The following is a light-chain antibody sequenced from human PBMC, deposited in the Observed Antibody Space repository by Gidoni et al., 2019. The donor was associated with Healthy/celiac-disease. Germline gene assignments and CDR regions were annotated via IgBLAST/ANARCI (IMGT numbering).Light chain of an antibody. CDR3: QQRSNWPPT. Sequence: EIVLTQSPATLSLSPGERDTLSCRASQSVSSYLAGYKPKPGQAPRLLIYDASNRATVIPARFSGGGSGTDFTLTISSLEPEDFAVYYCQQRSNWPPTFGGGTKVEIK. CDR2: DAS. J-gene: IGKJ4*02. V-gene: IGKV3-11*01. CDR1: QSVSSY.